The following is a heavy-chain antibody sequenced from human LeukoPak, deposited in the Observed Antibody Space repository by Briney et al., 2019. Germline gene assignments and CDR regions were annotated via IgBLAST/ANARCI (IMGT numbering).Heavy chain of an antibody. V-gene: IGHV3-30-3*01. J-gene: IGHJ4*02. CDR2: ISYDGSNK. CDR1: AFRFSSYA. CDR3: ARDPENYFDY. Sequence: GGSLRLSCAASAFRFSSYAMHWVRQAPGKGLEWVAVISYDGSNKYYADSVKGRFTISRDNSKNTLYLQMNSLRAEDTAVYYCARDPENYFDYWGQGTLVTVSS.